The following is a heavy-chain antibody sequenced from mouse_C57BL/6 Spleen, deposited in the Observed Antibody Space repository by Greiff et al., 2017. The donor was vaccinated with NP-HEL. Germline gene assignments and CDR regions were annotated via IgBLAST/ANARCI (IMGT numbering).Heavy chain of an antibody. CDR3: ARGDYDGKGWYFDV. V-gene: IGHV1-61*01. CDR2: IYPSDSET. J-gene: IGHJ1*03. CDR1: GYTFTSYW. D-gene: IGHD2-3*01. Sequence: QVQLQQSGAELVRPGSSVKLSCKASGYTFTSYWMDWVKQRPGQGLEWIGNIYPSDSETHYNQKFKDKATLTVDKSSSTAYMQLSSLTSEDSAVYYCARGDYDGKGWYFDVWGTGTTVTVSS.